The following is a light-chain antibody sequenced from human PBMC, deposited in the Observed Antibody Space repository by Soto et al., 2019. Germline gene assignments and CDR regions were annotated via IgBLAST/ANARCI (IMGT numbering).Light chain of an antibody. Sequence: EIVLTQSPGTLSLSPGERATLSCRASQRVSSSYLAWYQQKPGQAPRLLIYGASSRATGIPDRFSGSGSGTDFTLTISRLEREDFAVYFCQQYGSSPPFTFGQGTKVEI. CDR2: GAS. CDR1: QRVSSSY. V-gene: IGKV3-20*01. CDR3: QQYGSSPPFT. J-gene: IGKJ2*01.